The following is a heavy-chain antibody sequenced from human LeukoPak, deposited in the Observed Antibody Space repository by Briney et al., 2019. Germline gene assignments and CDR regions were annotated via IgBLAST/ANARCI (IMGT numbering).Heavy chain of an antibody. Sequence: SVKVSCKASGGTFSSYAISWVRQAPGQGLEWMGGIIPILGTANYAQKFQGRVTITADESTSTAYMELSSLRSEDTAVYYCASWNYYDSSGYNPHYYYYYGMDVWGQGTTVTVSS. J-gene: IGHJ6*02. CDR2: IIPILGTA. CDR3: ASWNYYDSSGYNPHYYYYYGMDV. CDR1: GGTFSSYA. D-gene: IGHD3-22*01. V-gene: IGHV1-69*13.